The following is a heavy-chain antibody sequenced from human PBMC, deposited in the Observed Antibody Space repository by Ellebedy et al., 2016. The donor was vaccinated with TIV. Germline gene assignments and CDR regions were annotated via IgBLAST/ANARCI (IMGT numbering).Heavy chain of an antibody. J-gene: IGHJ4*02. CDR3: VKDHCSGGSCYNYFDY. CDR1: GFTFSSYA. CDR2: ISSNGGDT. Sequence: GESLKISCSASGFTFSSYAMHWVRQAPGKGLEYVSAISSNGGDTYYADSVKGRFTISRDNSKNTLYLQMNSLRAEDTAVYYCVKDHCSGGSCYNYFDYWGQGTLVTVSS. D-gene: IGHD2-15*01. V-gene: IGHV3-64D*09.